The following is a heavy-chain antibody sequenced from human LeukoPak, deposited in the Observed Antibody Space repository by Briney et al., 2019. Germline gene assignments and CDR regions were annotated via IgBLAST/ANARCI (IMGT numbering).Heavy chain of an antibody. CDR3: ARGRLLWFGELPFSY. V-gene: IGHV4-39*07. Sequence: SETLSLTCTVSGDSISSSTYYWGWIRQPPGKGLEWIGTIFYSGSTYYNPSLKSRVTISVDTSKNQFSLKLSSVTAADTAVYYCARGRLLWFGELPFSYWGQGTLVTVSS. CDR1: GDSISSSTYY. D-gene: IGHD3-10*01. CDR2: IFYSGST. J-gene: IGHJ4*02.